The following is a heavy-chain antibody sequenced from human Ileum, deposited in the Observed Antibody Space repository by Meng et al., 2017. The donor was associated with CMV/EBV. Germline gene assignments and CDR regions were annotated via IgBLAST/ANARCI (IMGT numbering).Heavy chain of an antibody. CDR2: ISHSGST. CDR3: ARDPGIAVPGTKY. D-gene: IGHD6-19*01. CDR1: GGSISSSNW. V-gene: IGHV4-4*02. J-gene: IGHJ4*02. Sequence: VSGGSISSSNWWNWVRQPPGKGLEWIGEISHSGSTNYNPSLKSRVTISVDKSKNQFSLKLSSVTAADTAVYYCARDPGIAVPGTKYWGQGTLVTVSS.